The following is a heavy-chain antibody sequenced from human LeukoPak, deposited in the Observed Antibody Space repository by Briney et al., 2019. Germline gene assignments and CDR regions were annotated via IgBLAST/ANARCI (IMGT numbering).Heavy chain of an antibody. CDR3: ARDADSGRKSSCDY. Sequence: GASVKVSCKASGYTFTSYDINWVRQATGQGLEWMGWMNPNSGNTGYAQKFQGRVTITRNTSISTAYMELSSLRSDDTAVYYCARDADSGRKSSCDYWGQGTLVTVSS. V-gene: IGHV1-8*03. CDR2: MNPNSGNT. J-gene: IGHJ4*02. CDR1: GYTFTSYD. D-gene: IGHD1-26*01.